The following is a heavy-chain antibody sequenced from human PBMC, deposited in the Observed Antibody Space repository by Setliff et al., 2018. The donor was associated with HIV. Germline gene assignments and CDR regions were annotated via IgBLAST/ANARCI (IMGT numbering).Heavy chain of an antibody. J-gene: IGHJ3*01. V-gene: IGHV3-66*02. Sequence: GGSLRLSCAASGFTVSTNYMNWARQAPGKGLEWVSIIYNGGGTDYADSVKGRFTISKDNSKNTVYLQMDSLRPEDTAVYYCAKTWGPKAWGQGTKVTVSS. D-gene: IGHD7-27*01. CDR3: AKTWGPKA. CDR2: IYNGGGT. CDR1: GFTVSTNY.